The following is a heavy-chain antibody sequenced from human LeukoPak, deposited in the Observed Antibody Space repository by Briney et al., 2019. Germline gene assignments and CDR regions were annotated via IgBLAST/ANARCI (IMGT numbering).Heavy chain of an antibody. CDR3: ARVPQKYYYASGTYRGYNWFDP. J-gene: IGHJ5*02. V-gene: IGHV1-18*01. CDR2: ISAYNGNT. Sequence: ASVKVSCKASGDTFTNYGISWVRQAPGQGLEWMGWISAYNGNTDYAQMVQGRITMTTDTSTSTAYMELRSLTSDDTAVYYCARVPQKYYYASGTYRGYNWFDPWGQGTLVTVSS. CDR1: GDTFTNYG. D-gene: IGHD3-10*01.